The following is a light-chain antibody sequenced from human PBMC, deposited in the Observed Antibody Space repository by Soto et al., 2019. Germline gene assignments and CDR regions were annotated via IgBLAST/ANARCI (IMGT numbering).Light chain of an antibody. CDR1: QSLNRD. Sequence: IVMTQSPATLSMSPGERATLSCRASQSLNRDLAWYQQKPGQSPRLLLFGASIRATGIPPRFSGSGSGTEFTLTIGSPQSEDWALYYCQQYNNWPWTFGQGTKVEI. CDR2: GAS. J-gene: IGKJ1*01. V-gene: IGKV3-15*01. CDR3: QQYNNWPWT.